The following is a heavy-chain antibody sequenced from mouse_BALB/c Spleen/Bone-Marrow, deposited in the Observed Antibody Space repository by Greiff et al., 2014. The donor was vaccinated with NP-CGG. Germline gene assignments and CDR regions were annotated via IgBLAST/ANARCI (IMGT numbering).Heavy chain of an antibody. CDR1: AYTFTSYW. CDR3: ARGYYYGSTYGWYFDV. V-gene: IGHV1-87*01. D-gene: IGHD1-1*01. Sequence: VQGVESGAELARPGASVKLSCKASAYTFTSYWMQWVKQRPGQGLVWIGAIYPGDGDTRYTQKFKGKATLTADKSSSTAYMQLSSLASEDSAVYYCARGYYYGSTYGWYFDVWGAGTTVTVSS. J-gene: IGHJ1*01. CDR2: IYPGDGDT.